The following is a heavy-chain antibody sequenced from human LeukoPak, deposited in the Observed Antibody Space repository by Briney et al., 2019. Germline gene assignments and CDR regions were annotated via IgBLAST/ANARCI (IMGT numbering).Heavy chain of an antibody. CDR2: INPSGGST. J-gene: IGHJ4*02. CDR1: GYTFTIYY. Sequence: ASVTVSCRASGYTFTIYYMHWVRQAPGQGLEWMGIINPSGGSTSYAQKFQGRVTMTRDTSTSTVYMELSSLRSEDTAVYYCARDGAYCGGDCYHLLDYWGQGTLVTVSS. V-gene: IGHV1-46*01. CDR3: ARDGAYCGGDCYHLLDY. D-gene: IGHD2-21*02.